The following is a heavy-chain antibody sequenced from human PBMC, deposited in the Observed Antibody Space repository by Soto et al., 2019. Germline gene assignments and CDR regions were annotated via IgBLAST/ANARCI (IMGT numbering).Heavy chain of an antibody. CDR2: IIPIFGTA. CDR1: GGTFSSYA. D-gene: IGHD2-21*02. J-gene: IGHJ6*02. CDR3: ARSRMNSVVTYPLYYYYGMDV. V-gene: IGHV1-69*01. Sequence: QVQLVQSGAEVKKPGSSVKVSCKASGGTFSSYAISWVRQAPGQGLEWMGGIIPIFGTANYAQKFQGRVTITADESTSTAYMELSSLRSEDTAVYYCARSRMNSVVTYPLYYYYGMDVWGQGTTVTVSS.